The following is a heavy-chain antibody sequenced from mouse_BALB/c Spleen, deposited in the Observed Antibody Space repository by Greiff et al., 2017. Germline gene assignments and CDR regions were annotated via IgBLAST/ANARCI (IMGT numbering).Heavy chain of an antibody. Sequence: EVKLMESGGGLVQPGGSLRLSCATSGFTFTDYYMSWVRQPPGKALEWLGFIRNKANGYTTEYSASVKGRFTISRDNSQSILYLQMNTLRAEDSATYYCARDARGITTPMDYWGQGTSVTVSS. V-gene: IGHV7-3*02. CDR1: GFTFTDYY. CDR2: IRNKANGYTT. D-gene: IGHD1-1*01. J-gene: IGHJ4*01. CDR3: ARDARGITTPMDY.